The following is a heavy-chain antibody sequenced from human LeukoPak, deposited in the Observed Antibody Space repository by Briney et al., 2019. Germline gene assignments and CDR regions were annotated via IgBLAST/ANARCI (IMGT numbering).Heavy chain of an antibody. J-gene: IGHJ4*02. Sequence: ASVKVSCKASGYTFRSYVISWVRQAPGQGLEWMGFINPYNGNTDHVEKVQARVTMTTDTSTNTAYMELRSLRSDDTAVYYCARGDILTGYDYWGQGTLVTVSS. CDR1: GYTFRSYV. CDR3: ARGDILTGYDY. D-gene: IGHD3-9*01. CDR2: INPYNGNT. V-gene: IGHV1-18*01.